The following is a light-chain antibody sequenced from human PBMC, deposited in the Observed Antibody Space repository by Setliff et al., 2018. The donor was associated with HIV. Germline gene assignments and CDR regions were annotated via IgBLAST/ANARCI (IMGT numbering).Light chain of an antibody. Sequence: QSVLTQPASVSGSPGQSIAISCTGTSDDIGTYNYVSWYQQHPDKAPKLLIFGVSNRPSGVSDRFSGSKSGNTASLTISGLQAEDEADYYCSSYTSSSTLGVVFGGGTK. V-gene: IGLV2-14*01. CDR1: SDDIGTYNY. J-gene: IGLJ2*01. CDR3: SSYTSSSTLGVV. CDR2: GVS.